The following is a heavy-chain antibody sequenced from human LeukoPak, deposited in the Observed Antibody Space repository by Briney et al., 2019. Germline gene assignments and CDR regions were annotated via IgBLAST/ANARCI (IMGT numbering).Heavy chain of an antibody. CDR2: IYHSGST. CDR3: ARGSRGAMVNY. V-gene: IGHV4-30-2*01. Sequence: PSETLSLTCAVSGGSISSGGYSWSRIRQPPGKGLEWIGYIYHSGSTYYNPSLKSRVTISVDRSKNQFPLKLSSVTAADTAVYYCARGSRGAMVNYWGQGTLVTVSS. CDR1: GGSISSGGYS. J-gene: IGHJ4*02. D-gene: IGHD5-18*01.